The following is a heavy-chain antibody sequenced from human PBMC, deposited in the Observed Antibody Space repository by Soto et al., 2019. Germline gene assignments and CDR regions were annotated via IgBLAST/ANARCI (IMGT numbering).Heavy chain of an antibody. J-gene: IGHJ6*02. CDR1: GFTFSDYY. Sequence: GGSLRLSCAASGFTFSDYYMSWIRQAPGKGLEWVSYISSSGSTIYYADSVKGRFTISRDNAKNSLYLQMNSLRAEDTAVYYCAKGAAFYYYYGMDVWGQGTTVTVSS. CDR2: ISSSGSTI. D-gene: IGHD2-15*01. CDR3: AKGAAFYYYYGMDV. V-gene: IGHV3-11*01.